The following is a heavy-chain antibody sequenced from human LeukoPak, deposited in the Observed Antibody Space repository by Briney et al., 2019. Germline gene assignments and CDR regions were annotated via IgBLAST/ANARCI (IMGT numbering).Heavy chain of an antibody. D-gene: IGHD3-9*01. Sequence: GGSLRLSCAASGFTFSSYAMHWVRQAPGRGLEYVSAISSNGGSTYYANSVKGRFTISRDNSKNSLYLQMNSLRAEDTAVYYCARDRDWVTDYWGQGTLVTVSS. CDR1: GFTFSSYA. CDR2: ISSNGGST. CDR3: ARDRDWVTDY. V-gene: IGHV3-64*01. J-gene: IGHJ4*02.